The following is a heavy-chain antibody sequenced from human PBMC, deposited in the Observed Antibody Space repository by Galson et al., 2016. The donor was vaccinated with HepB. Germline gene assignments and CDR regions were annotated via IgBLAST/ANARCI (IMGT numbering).Heavy chain of an antibody. CDR1: GFTFSNYA. V-gene: IGHV3-33*01. CDR2: IWYDGSNK. D-gene: IGHD3-10*01. CDR3: VRARGSYASGIGH. J-gene: IGHJ4*02. Sequence: SLRLSCAASGFTFSNYAIHWVRQTPGQGLEWVAVIWYDGSNKYYSDSVRGRFTISRDNSKNTSYLQMNSLRAADTAVCYCVRARGSYASGIGHWCQGTLVTVSS.